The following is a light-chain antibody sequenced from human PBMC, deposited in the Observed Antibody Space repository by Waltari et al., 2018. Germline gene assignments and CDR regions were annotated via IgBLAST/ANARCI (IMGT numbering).Light chain of an antibody. J-gene: IGLJ3*02. V-gene: IGLV1-40*01. CDR2: ANN. CDR3: QSYDSSLSASV. Sequence: QSGLTQPPSVSGAPAQRVAISCTGLSSYLGAGSAVHWSQLLPGTAPKLLIYANNNRPSGVPDRFSGSKSGTSASLAITGLQVEDEADYYCQSYDSSLSASVFGGGTKLTVL. CDR1: SSYLGAGSA.